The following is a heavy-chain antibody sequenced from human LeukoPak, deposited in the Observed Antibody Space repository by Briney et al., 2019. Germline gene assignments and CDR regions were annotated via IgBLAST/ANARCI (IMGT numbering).Heavy chain of an antibody. CDR2: ISGSGDST. CDR3: ATSGGYYQFDY. D-gene: IGHD1-26*01. J-gene: IGHJ4*02. V-gene: IGHV3-23*01. CDR1: GFTFSNYV. Sequence: GGSLRLSCAASGFTFSNYVMSWVRQAPGKGLEWVSGISGSGDSTYYADSVKGRFTISRDNSKNTLYLQMNSLRADDTAVYYCATSGGYYQFDYWGQGTLVTVSS.